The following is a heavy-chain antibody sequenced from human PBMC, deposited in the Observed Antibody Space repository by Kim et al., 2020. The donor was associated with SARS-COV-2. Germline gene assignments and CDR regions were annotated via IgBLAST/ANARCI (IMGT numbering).Heavy chain of an antibody. CDR2: IYYSGTT. V-gene: IGHV4-59*08. CDR1: GGSISGYY. D-gene: IGHD1-26*01. Sequence: SETLSLTCTVSGGSISGYYWSWMRQTPGKGLEWIGYIYYSGTTNYNPSLKGRVTISVDTSKNQFSLKLNSVTAADTAVYYCARQGPLVGPTLFFFDYWGQGTLVTVSS. CDR3: ARQGPLVGPTLFFFDY. J-gene: IGHJ4*02.